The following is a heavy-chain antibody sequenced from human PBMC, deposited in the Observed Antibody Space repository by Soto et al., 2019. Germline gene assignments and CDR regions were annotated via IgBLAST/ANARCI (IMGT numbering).Heavy chain of an antibody. D-gene: IGHD3-3*02. V-gene: IGHV3-30-3*01. J-gene: IGHJ3*02. Sequence: XVSLSLSCAASGFTVSSYAMHWVGQAPGKGLEWVAVISYDGSNKYYADSVKGRFTISRDNSKNTLYLQMNSLRAEDTAVYYCARDTHLGGAFDIWGQGTMVTVSS. CDR3: ARDTHLGGAFDI. CDR2: ISYDGSNK. CDR1: GFTVSSYA.